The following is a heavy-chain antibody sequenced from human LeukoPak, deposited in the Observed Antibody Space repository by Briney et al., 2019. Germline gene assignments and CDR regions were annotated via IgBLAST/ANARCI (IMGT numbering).Heavy chain of an antibody. J-gene: IGHJ4*02. CDR2: ISGSGGST. Sequence: GGSLRLSCAASGFTFSSYAMSWVRQAPGKGLEWVSAISGSGGSTYYADSVKGRFTISRDNSKNTLYLQMNSLRAEDTAVYYCAKDSRGDYGGNGRGGYFDYWGQGTLVTVSS. CDR3: AKDSRGDYGGNGRGGYFDY. D-gene: IGHD4-23*01. V-gene: IGHV3-23*01. CDR1: GFTFSSYA.